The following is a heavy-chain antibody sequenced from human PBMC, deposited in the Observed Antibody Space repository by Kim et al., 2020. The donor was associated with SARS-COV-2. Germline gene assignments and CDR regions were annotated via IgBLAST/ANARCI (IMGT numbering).Heavy chain of an antibody. D-gene: IGHD6-13*01. CDR1: GFTFSSYD. Sequence: GGSLRLSCAASGFTFSSYDMHWVRQAPGKGLEWVAVISYDGSNKYYADSVKGRFTISRDNSKNTLYLQMNSLRAEDTAVYYCARDIGGSSWFLGAWGQGTLVTVSS. J-gene: IGHJ4*02. V-gene: IGHV3-30*04. CDR2: ISYDGSNK. CDR3: ARDIGGSSWFLGA.